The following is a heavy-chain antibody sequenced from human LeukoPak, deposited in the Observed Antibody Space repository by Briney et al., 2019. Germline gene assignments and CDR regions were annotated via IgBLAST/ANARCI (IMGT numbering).Heavy chain of an antibody. J-gene: IGHJ4*02. CDR2: INWNGGST. V-gene: IGHV3-20*04. Sequence: PGGSLRLSCAASGFTVSNNYMSWVRQAPGKGLEWVSGINWNGGSTGYADSVKGRFTISRDNAKNSLYLQMNSLRAEDTALYYCARAHPHYYDSSGYPGYFDYWGQGTLVTVSS. D-gene: IGHD3-22*01. CDR1: GFTVSNNY. CDR3: ARAHPHYYDSSGYPGYFDY.